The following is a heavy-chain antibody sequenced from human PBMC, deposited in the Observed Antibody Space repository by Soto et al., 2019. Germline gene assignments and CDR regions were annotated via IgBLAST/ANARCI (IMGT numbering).Heavy chain of an antibody. V-gene: IGHV1-46*01. Sequence: ASVKVSCKASGYTFTIYYMHWVRQAPGQGLEWMGIINPSGGSTSYAQKFQGRVTMTRDTSTSTVYMELSSLRSEDTAVYYCARQLGYCSCGSCFSVSFDHWGQGTPVTVS. CDR3: ARQLGYCSCGSCFSVSFDH. CDR2: INPSGGST. CDR1: GYTFTIYY. D-gene: IGHD2-15*01. J-gene: IGHJ4*02.